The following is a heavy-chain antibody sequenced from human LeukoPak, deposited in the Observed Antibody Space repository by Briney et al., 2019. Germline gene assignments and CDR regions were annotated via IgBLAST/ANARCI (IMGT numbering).Heavy chain of an antibody. CDR3: ARQMTPHGNFDY. J-gene: IGHJ4*02. CDR1: GSTLSNHA. Sequence: SGGSLRLSCAASGSTLSNHAMHWVRRATGKGLEWVSAIGTAGDTFYPGSVKGRFTISRENAKNSLYLQMDSLRAEDTAVYYCARQMTPHGNFDYWGQGTLVTVSS. CDR2: IGTAGDT. D-gene: IGHD1-26*01. V-gene: IGHV3-13*01.